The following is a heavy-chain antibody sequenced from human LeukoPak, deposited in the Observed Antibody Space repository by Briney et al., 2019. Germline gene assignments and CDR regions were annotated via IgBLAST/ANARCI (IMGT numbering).Heavy chain of an antibody. D-gene: IGHD1-26*01. CDR3: ARAWEQDAFDI. V-gene: IGHV1-46*01. Sequence: ASVKVSCKASGYTFTSYFMHWVRQAPGQGLEWMGIVNPSSGTTSYAQKFQDTVTMTRDTSTSTVYMELSSLRSEDTAVYFCARAWEQDAFDIWGQGTVVIVSS. CDR1: GYTFTSYF. CDR2: VNPSSGTT. J-gene: IGHJ3*02.